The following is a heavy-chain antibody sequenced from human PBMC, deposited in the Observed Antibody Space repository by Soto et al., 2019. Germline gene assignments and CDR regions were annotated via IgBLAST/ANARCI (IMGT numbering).Heavy chain of an antibody. J-gene: IGHJ3*02. CDR2: IYYSGST. D-gene: IGHD2-15*01. CDR3: AGVGYCSGGSCYLGLDDAFDI. CDR1: GSSISSYY. Sequence: PSETLSLTCTVSGSSISSYYWSWIRQPPGKGLEWIGYIYYSGSTNYNPSLKSRVTISVDTSKNQFSLKLSSVTAADTAVYYCAGVGYCSGGSCYLGLDDAFDIWGQGTTVTVSS. V-gene: IGHV4-59*01.